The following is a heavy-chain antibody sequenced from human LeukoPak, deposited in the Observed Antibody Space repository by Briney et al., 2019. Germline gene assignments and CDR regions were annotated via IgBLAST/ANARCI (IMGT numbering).Heavy chain of an antibody. D-gene: IGHD6-19*01. J-gene: IGHJ4*02. Sequence: PGGCPRLSCAASGFTFDDYAMHWVRQAPGKGLEWVSGISWNSGSIGYADSVKGRFTISRDNAKNSLYLQMNSLRAEDTALYYCAKGHRYSSGWYYFDYWGQGTLVTVSS. CDR3: AKGHRYSSGWYYFDY. V-gene: IGHV3-9*01. CDR2: ISWNSGSI. CDR1: GFTFDDYA.